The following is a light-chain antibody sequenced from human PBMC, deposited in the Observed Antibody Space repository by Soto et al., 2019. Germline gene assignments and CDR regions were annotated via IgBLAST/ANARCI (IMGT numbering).Light chain of an antibody. Sequence: QTVVTQEPSLTVSPGWTVTLTCASSTGAVTSGYYPNWFQQKPGQAPRSLIYSTNKGHSWTPARFSGSLLGGKAALTLSGVQPEDEADYYCLLYCGGTHVFGGGTKVTVL. CDR1: TGAVTSGYY. CDR3: LLYCGGTHV. CDR2: STN. V-gene: IGLV7-43*01. J-gene: IGLJ2*01.